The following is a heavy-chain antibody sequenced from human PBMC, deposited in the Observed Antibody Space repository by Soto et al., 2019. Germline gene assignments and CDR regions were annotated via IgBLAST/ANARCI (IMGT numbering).Heavy chain of an antibody. V-gene: IGHV3-23*01. CDR1: GFTFSSYA. CDR3: AKDGRDVLLWFGELFNAFDI. CDR2: ISGSGGST. D-gene: IGHD3-10*01. J-gene: IGHJ3*02. Sequence: EVQLLESGGGLVQPGGSLRLSCAASGFTFSSYAMSWVRQAPGKGLEWVSAISGSGGSTYYADSVKGRFPISRDNSKNTLYLQMNSLRAEDTAVYYCAKDGRDVLLWFGELFNAFDIWGQGTMVTVSS.